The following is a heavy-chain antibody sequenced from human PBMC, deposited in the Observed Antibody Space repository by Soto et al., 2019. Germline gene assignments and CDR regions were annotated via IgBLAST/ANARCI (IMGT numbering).Heavy chain of an antibody. J-gene: IGHJ1*01. CDR2: ISHDGSNK. Sequence: QVQLVESGGGVGQPGTSLRLSCAASGLTFNTYAMNWIRLATGKGLEWVAVISHDGSNKYYADSVKGRFTISRDNSKNTVYLQMNSLRGEDTGVYYCASGRGYCSESSCSEFDYCQHWGQGALVIVSS. CDR3: ASGRGYCSESSCSEFDYCQH. CDR1: GLTFNTYA. D-gene: IGHD2-2*01. V-gene: IGHV3-30*03.